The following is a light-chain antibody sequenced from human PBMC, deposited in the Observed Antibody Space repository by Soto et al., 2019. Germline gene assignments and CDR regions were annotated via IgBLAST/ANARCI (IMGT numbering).Light chain of an antibody. Sequence: EVLLTQSPATLSVSPGESVTLSCRASQSINTFLAWYQQKPGQAPRLLIYDASNRATGIPARFSGSGSGTDFTLTISSLEPEDFAVYYCQQRSNWPPGFGGGTKVEIK. CDR2: DAS. CDR1: QSINTF. V-gene: IGKV3-11*01. CDR3: QQRSNWPPG. J-gene: IGKJ4*01.